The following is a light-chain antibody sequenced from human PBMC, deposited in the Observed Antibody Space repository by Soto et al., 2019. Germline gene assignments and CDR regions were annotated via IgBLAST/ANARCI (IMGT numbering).Light chain of an antibody. V-gene: IGKV1-8*01. Sequence: AIRMTQSPSSFSASTGDRVTITCRASQGISSYLAWYQQKPGKAPKLLIYAASTRHTGIPSRFSGSGSGTDFTLTISSLEPEDFAVYYCQQRSNWPLTFGGGTKVDIK. CDR3: QQRSNWPLT. CDR1: QGISSY. J-gene: IGKJ4*01. CDR2: AAS.